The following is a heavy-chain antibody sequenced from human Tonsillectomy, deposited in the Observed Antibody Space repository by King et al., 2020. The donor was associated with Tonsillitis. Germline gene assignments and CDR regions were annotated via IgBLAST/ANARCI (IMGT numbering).Heavy chain of an antibody. CDR2: IIPIFGTT. J-gene: IGHJ6*03. D-gene: IGHD4-23*01. CDR3: SRGPVAEPGWYMDV. CDR1: GGTFSSYA. V-gene: IGHV1-69*01. Sequence: VQLPQSGAEVKKPGSSVKVSCKTSGGTFSSYAISWVRQAPGQGLEWMGGIIPIFGTTNYAQTFQGRVTITADESTSTAYMELSSLRSEDTAVYYCSRGPVAEPGWYMDVWGKGTTVTVSS.